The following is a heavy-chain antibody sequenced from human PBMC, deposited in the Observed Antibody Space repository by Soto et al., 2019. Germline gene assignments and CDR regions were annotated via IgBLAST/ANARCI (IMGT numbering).Heavy chain of an antibody. Sequence: SETLSLTCAVYGGSFSGYYWDWIRQPPGKGLEWIGEINPDGATNYTPSLRGRVTISVDTSKNQFSLKLSSVTAADTAVYYCAREVGATNTDWFDPWGQGTLVTVSS. J-gene: IGHJ5*02. V-gene: IGHV4-34*01. D-gene: IGHD1-26*01. CDR3: AREVGATNTDWFDP. CDR1: GGSFSGYY. CDR2: INPDGAT.